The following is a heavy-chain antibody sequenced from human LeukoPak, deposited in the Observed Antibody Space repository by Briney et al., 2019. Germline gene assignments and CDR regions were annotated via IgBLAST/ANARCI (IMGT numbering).Heavy chain of an antibody. Sequence: GGSLRLSCAASGFTFSSYGMHWVRQAPGKGLEWVAVISYDGSNKYYADSVKGRFTISRDNAKNSLYLQMNSLRAEDTAVYYCARGRGYEFFDYWGQGTLVTVSS. CDR1: GFTFSSYG. J-gene: IGHJ4*02. D-gene: IGHD5-12*01. CDR3: ARGRGYEFFDY. CDR2: ISYDGSNK. V-gene: IGHV3-30*03.